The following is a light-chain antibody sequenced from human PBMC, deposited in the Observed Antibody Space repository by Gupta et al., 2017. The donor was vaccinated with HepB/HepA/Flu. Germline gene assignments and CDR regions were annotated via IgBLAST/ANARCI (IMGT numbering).Light chain of an antibody. V-gene: IGKV1D-16*01. CDR3: QQYTSYPLT. Sequence: DIQMTQSSSTLAVAVGDRVTTTCRASQSVSSWLAWYQQKPVKAPKSLIYAASSLQSAVPSKFSGSGSGTDFTLTISSLQPEDFATYYCQQYTSYPLTFGAGTKVEIK. CDR1: QSVSSW. J-gene: IGKJ4*01. CDR2: AAS.